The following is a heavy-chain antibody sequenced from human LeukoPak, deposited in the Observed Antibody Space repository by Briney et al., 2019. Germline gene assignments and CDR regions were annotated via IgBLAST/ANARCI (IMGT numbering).Heavy chain of an antibody. CDR1: GGSISSSSYY. Sequence: SETLSLTCTVSGGSISSSSYYWGWIRQPPGKGLEWIGCIYYSGSTYYNPSLKSRVTISVDTSKNQFSLKLSSVTAADTAVYYCARATVVTPRFDYWGQGTLVTVSS. CDR3: ARATVVTPRFDY. V-gene: IGHV4-39*07. CDR2: IYYSGST. D-gene: IGHD4-23*01. J-gene: IGHJ4*02.